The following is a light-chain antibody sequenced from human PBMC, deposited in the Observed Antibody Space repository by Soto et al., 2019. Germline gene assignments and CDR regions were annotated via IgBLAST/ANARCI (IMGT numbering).Light chain of an antibody. CDR1: QSISSW. V-gene: IGKV1-5*03. CDR2: KAS. CDR3: QQYHIYSGT. J-gene: IGKJ1*01. Sequence: DIQMTQSPSTLSASVGDRVTITCRASQSISSWLAWYQQKPGKAPKLLIYKASNLESGVPSRFSGSGSGTEFTLTINSLQPDDFATYYCQQYHIYSGTFGQGTKVDI.